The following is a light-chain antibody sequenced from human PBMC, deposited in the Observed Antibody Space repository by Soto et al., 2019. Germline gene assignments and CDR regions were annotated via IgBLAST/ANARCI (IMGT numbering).Light chain of an antibody. CDR2: GAS. V-gene: IGKV3-20*01. Sequence: DIVLTQSPGTLSLSPGERATLSCRASQSVRSDYLAWYQQKPGQAPRLLIYGASSRATGIPDRFSGSGSGSDFTLTINSLQPDDFATYYCQQYHIYSGTFGQGTKVDIK. CDR3: QQYHIYSGT. J-gene: IGKJ1*01. CDR1: QSVRSDY.